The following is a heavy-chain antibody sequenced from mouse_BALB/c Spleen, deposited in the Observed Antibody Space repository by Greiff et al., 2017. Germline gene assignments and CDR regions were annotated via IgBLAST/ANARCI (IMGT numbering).Heavy chain of an antibody. J-gene: IGHJ2*01. CDR3: TRDEGGGYDDY. CDR2: ISSGGSYT. D-gene: IGHD2-2*01. CDR1: GFTFSSYT. V-gene: IGHV5-6-4*01. Sequence: EVKLMESGGGLVKPGGSLKLSCAASGFTFSSYTMSWVRQTPEKRLEWVATISSGGSYTYYPDSVKGRFTISRDNAKNTLYLQMSSLKSEDTAMYYCTRDEGGGYDDYWGQGTTLTVSS.